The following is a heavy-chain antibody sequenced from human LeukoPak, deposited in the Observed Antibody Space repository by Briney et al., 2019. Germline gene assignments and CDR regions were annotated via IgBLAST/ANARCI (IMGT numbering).Heavy chain of an antibody. CDR3: ARGYTYFDY. V-gene: IGHV3-48*03. D-gene: IGHD5-12*01. CDR2: ISSSGGTI. Sequence: GGSLRLSCAASGFTFSSYEMNWVRQAPGKGLEWVSYISSSGGTIYYADSVKGRFTISRDNAKNSLYLQMNSLRAEDTAVYYCARGYTYFDYWGQGTLVTVSS. J-gene: IGHJ4*02. CDR1: GFTFSSYE.